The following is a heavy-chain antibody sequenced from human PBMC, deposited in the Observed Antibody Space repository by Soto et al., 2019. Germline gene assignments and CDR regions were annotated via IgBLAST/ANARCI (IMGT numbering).Heavy chain of an antibody. V-gene: IGHV4-31*03. Sequence: QVQLQESGPGLVKPSQTLSLTCTVSGGSISSGAYYWSWIRQHPGKGLEWIGYIYYSGSTSYNPSLKSRVTLPVRTFXNQFSLKLSSMTAADTAVYYCARESRDGFNSPFDSWGQGTLVTVSS. CDR3: ARESRDGFNSPFDS. J-gene: IGHJ4*02. CDR2: IYYSGST. CDR1: GGSISSGAYY. D-gene: IGHD5-12*01.